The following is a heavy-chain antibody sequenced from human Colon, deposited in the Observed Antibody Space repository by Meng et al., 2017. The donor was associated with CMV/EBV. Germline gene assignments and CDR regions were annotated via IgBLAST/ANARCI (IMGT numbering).Heavy chain of an antibody. CDR1: GESMRSHY. CDR3: ARVGTRIVERGLDV. J-gene: IGHJ6*02. D-gene: IGHD3-22*01. CDR2: VYYSGSA. V-gene: IGHV4-59*11. Sequence: SETLSLTCSVSGESMRSHYWSWIRQPPGKGLEWMGHVYYSGSATYSPSLRSRVSILLDMSKNQFSLKLRSVSAADTAMYFCARVGTRIVERGLDVWGQGTTVTVSS.